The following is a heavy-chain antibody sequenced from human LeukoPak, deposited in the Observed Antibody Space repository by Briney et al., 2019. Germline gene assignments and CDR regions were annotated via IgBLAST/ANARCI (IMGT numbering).Heavy chain of an antibody. D-gene: IGHD3-3*01. CDR1: GFTFSSYA. Sequence: PGGSLRLSCAASGFTFSSYAMSWVRQAPGKGLEWVSAISGSGGSTYYADSVKGRFTISRDNAKNSLYLQMNSLRAEDTAVYYCASASATYYDFWSGYPQFDYWGQGTLVTVSS. CDR2: ISGSGGST. J-gene: IGHJ4*02. CDR3: ASASATYYDFWSGYPQFDY. V-gene: IGHV3-23*01.